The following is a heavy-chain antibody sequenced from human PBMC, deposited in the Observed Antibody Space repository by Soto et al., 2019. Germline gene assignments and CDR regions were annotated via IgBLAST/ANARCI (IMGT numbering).Heavy chain of an antibody. Sequence: PSETLSLTCTVSGGSISSYYWSWIRQPPGKGLEWIGYIYYSGSTNYNPSLKSRVTISVDTSKNQFSLKLSSVTAADTAVYYCARSASAYLATYYYDSSGYTYFDYWGQGTLVTVSS. CDR3: ARSASAYLATYYYDSSGYTYFDY. CDR1: GGSISSYY. V-gene: IGHV4-59*01. J-gene: IGHJ4*02. CDR2: IYYSGST. D-gene: IGHD3-22*01.